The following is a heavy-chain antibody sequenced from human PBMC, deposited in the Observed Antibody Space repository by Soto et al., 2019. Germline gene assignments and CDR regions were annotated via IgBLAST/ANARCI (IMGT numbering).Heavy chain of an antibody. Sequence: QVQLVESGGGVVQPGRSLRLSCAASGFTFSSYGMYWVRQAPGKGLEWVAVISYDGSNKYYADSVKGRFTISRDNSKNTLYLQMNSLRPEDTAVYYCAKALLRPGRAYGMDVWGQGTTVTVSS. D-gene: IGHD6-25*01. CDR1: GFTFSSYG. CDR3: AKALLRPGRAYGMDV. V-gene: IGHV3-30*18. J-gene: IGHJ6*02. CDR2: ISYDGSNK.